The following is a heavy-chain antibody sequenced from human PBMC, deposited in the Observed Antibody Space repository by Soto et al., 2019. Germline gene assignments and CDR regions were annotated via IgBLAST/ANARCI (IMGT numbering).Heavy chain of an antibody. Sequence: EVQLVESGGGLVKPGGSLRLSCAASGFTFSNAWMSWVRQAPGKGLEWVGRIKSKTDGGTTDYAAPVKGRFTISRDDSKNTLYLQMNSLKTEDTAVHYCTTGIGAKWLHDAFDIWGQGTMVTVSS. J-gene: IGHJ3*02. V-gene: IGHV3-15*01. CDR2: IKSKTDGGTT. D-gene: IGHD5-12*01. CDR1: GFTFSNAW. CDR3: TTGIGAKWLHDAFDI.